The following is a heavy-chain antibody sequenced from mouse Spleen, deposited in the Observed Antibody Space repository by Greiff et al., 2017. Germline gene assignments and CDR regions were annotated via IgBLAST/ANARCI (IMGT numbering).Heavy chain of an antibody. CDR2: IWSGGST. J-gene: IGHJ2*01. D-gene: IGHD2-4*01. CDR1: GFSLTSYG. Sequence: VKVVESGPGLVQPSQSLSITCTVSGFSLTSYGVHWVRQSPGKGLEWLGVIWSGGSTDYNAAFISRLSISKDNSKSQVFFKMNSLQADDTAIYYCARERGLRRTLGFDYWGQGTTLTVSS. CDR3: ARERGLRRTLGFDY. V-gene: IGHV2-2*01.